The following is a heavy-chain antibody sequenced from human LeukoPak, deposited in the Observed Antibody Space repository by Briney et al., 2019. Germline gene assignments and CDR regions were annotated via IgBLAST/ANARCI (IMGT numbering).Heavy chain of an antibody. CDR2: IIPIFGTA. CDR1: GGTFSSYA. D-gene: IGHD6-13*01. V-gene: IGHV1-69*13. J-gene: IGHJ3*02. CDR3: ARSPTAGYGSSDDAFDI. Sequence: SVKVSCKASGGTFSSYAISWVRQAPGQGLEWMGGIIPIFGTANYAQKFQGRVTITADESTSTAYMELSSLRSEDTAVYYCARSPTAGYGSSDDAFDIWGQGTMVTVSS.